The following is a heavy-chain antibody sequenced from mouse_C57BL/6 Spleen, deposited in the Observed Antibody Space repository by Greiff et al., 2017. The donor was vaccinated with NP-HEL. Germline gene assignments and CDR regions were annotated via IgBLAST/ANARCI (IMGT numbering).Heavy chain of an antibody. J-gene: IGHJ4*01. CDR3: ARGLYGNLDAMDY. Sequence: QVQLKQPGAELVRPGSSVKLSCKASGYTFTSYWMHWVKQRPIQGLEWIGNIDPSDSETHYNQKFKDKATLTVDKSSSTAYMQLSSLTSEDSAVYYCARGLYGNLDAMDYWGQGTSVTVSS. D-gene: IGHD2-1*01. CDR2: IDPSDSET. V-gene: IGHV1-52*01. CDR1: GYTFTSYW.